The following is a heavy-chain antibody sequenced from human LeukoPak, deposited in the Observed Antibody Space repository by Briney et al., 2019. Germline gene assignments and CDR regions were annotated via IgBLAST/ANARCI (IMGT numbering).Heavy chain of an antibody. CDR1: GSTFSRYW. Sequence: GGSLTLFCAASGSTFSRYWVHWVRQAPGKGLVWGSRVKSDGGDTIYAASVKGRFTISRDNAKNTLYLQMDSLRAEDTAVYYCTTGIGNYYYYWGQGTLVTVAS. J-gene: IGHJ4*02. CDR3: TTGIGNYYYY. CDR2: VKSDGGDT. V-gene: IGHV3-74*01. D-gene: IGHD3-10*01.